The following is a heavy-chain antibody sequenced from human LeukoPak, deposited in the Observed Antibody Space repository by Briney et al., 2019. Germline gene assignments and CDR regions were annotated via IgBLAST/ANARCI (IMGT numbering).Heavy chain of an antibody. Sequence: ASVKVSCKASGYTFTSFGISWVRQAPGQGLEWMGWISTYNGNTNYAQKLQGRVTMTTDTSTSRVYMDLRSLRSEDTAVYYCARGTLRYFDFWGQGTLVTVSS. J-gene: IGHJ4*02. CDR3: ARGTLRYFDF. D-gene: IGHD3-9*01. V-gene: IGHV1-18*01. CDR2: ISTYNGNT. CDR1: GYTFTSFG.